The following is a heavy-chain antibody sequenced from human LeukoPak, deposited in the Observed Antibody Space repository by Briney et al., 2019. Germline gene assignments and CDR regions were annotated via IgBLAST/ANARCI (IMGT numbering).Heavy chain of an antibody. CDR3: ASLDSSGYYYDYFDY. Sequence: SETLSLTCTVSGGSISSSNYYWGWIRQPPGKGLEWIGEINHSGSTNYNPSLKSRVTISVDTSKNQFSLKLSSVTAADTAVYYCASLDSSGYYYDYFDYWGQGTLVTVSS. V-gene: IGHV4-39*07. CDR1: GGSISSSNYY. D-gene: IGHD3-22*01. CDR2: INHSGST. J-gene: IGHJ4*02.